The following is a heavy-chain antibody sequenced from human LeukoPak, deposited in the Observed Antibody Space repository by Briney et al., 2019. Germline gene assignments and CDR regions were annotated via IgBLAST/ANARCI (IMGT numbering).Heavy chain of an antibody. CDR1: GFTFSRYS. Sequence: GGSLRLSCAASGFTFSRYSMNWVRQAPGKGLEWVSSISTSSSYIYYADSVKGRFTISRDNAKNSLYLQMNSLRAEDTAVYYCAREMYGSGSYKNDYWGQGTLVTVSS. J-gene: IGHJ4*02. D-gene: IGHD3-10*01. CDR2: ISTSSSYI. V-gene: IGHV3-21*01. CDR3: AREMYGSGSYKNDY.